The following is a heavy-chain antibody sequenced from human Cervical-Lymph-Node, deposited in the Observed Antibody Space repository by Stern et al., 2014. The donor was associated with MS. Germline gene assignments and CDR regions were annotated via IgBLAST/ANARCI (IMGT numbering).Heavy chain of an antibody. D-gene: IGHD3-3*01. CDR3: ATDRDDFRSGYSAPTKGYGLDV. CDR1: GYTLTELS. V-gene: IGHV1-24*01. J-gene: IGHJ6*02. CDR2: FDPEDGET. Sequence: VQLAESGAEVKKPGASVKVSCKVSGYTLTELSMHWVRQAPGKGLEWMGGFDPEDGETIYAQKFQGRVTMTEDTSTDTAYMELSSLRSEDTAVYYCATDRDDFRSGYSAPTKGYGLDVWGQGTTVTVTS.